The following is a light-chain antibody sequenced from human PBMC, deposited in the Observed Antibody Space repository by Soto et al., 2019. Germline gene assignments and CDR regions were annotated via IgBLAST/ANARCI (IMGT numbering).Light chain of an antibody. CDR3: SSHTRSSDLVV. Sequence: QSALTQPASVSGSPGQSITISCTGTSSDVGSYDSVSWYQQHPGKAPKLIIYEVSNRPSGLPDRFSASKSGNTASLTISGLQAEDEADYYCSSHTRSSDLVVFGGGTKLTVL. CDR2: EVS. V-gene: IGLV2-14*01. J-gene: IGLJ2*01. CDR1: SSDVGSYDS.